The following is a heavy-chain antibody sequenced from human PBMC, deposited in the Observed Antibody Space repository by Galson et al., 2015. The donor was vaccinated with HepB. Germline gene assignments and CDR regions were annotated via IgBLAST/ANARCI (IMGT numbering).Heavy chain of an antibody. CDR3: ARAAAGSVGWFDP. D-gene: IGHD6-13*01. V-gene: IGHV3-30*04. CDR1: GFTLRNYA. CDR2: ISYDVSNK. Sequence: SLRLSCAASGFTLRNYAIHWVRQAPGKGLEWVALISYDVSNKYYADSVKGRLTISRDNSKNTVYLQMNSLRTEDTAVYYCARAAAGSVGWFDPWGQGTLVTVSS. J-gene: IGHJ5*02.